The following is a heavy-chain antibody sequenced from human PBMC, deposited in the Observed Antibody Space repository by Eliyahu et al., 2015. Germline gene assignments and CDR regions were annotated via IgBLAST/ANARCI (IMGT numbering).Heavy chain of an antibody. CDR3: AREEAAAEDRYFDL. Sequence: QAQLVQSGAEVKKPGASVKVSCKASGTTFSGHYVNWVRQAPGQGPEWMGWINPNSGGTKYTEKFKGRVTMTSDTSINTAYMELNRLTSDDTAIYFCAREEAAAEDRYFDLWGRGTLVTVSS. V-gene: IGHV1-2*02. CDR2: INPNSGGT. J-gene: IGHJ2*01. D-gene: IGHD6-13*01. CDR1: GTTFSGHY.